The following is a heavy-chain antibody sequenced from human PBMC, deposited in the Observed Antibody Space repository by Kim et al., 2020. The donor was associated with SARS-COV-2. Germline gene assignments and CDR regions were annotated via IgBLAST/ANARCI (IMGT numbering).Heavy chain of an antibody. Sequence: GGSLRLSCAASGFTFSSYSMNWVRQAPGKGLEWVSYISSSSSTIYYADSVKGRFTISRDNAKNSLYLQMNSLRDEDTAVYYCARAPRFLEWLSRLIPNYFDYWGQGTLVTVSS. CDR2: ISSSSSTI. J-gene: IGHJ4*02. CDR1: GFTFSSYS. CDR3: ARAPRFLEWLSRLIPNYFDY. D-gene: IGHD3-3*01. V-gene: IGHV3-48*02.